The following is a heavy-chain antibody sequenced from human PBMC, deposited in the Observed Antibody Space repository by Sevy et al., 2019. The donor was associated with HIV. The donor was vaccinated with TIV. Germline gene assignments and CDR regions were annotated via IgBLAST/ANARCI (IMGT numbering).Heavy chain of an antibody. D-gene: IGHD3-3*01. CDR2: IYPGDSDT. J-gene: IGHJ3*02. V-gene: IGHV5-51*01. CDR1: GYSFTSYW. CDR3: ARGPFYDFWSGYSYDAFDI. Sequence: VESLKISCKGSGYSFTSYWIGWVRQMPGKGLEWMGIIYPGDSDTRYSPSFQGQVTISADKSISTAYLQWSSLKASDTAMYYCARGPFYDFWSGYSYDAFDIWGQGTMVTVSS.